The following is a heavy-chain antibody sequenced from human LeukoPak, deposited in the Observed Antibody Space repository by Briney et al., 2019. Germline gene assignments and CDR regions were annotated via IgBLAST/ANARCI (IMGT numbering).Heavy chain of an antibody. Sequence: ASVKVSCKASGGTFSNYAISWVRQAPGQGLEWMGGIIPIFGTANYAQNFQGRVTITADESTSTAYMELSSLRSEDTAVYYCAKAEHLELKEHFDYWGQGTLVTVSS. D-gene: IGHD2-21*01. CDR1: GGTFSNYA. J-gene: IGHJ4*02. CDR2: IIPIFGTA. V-gene: IGHV1-69*13. CDR3: AKAEHLELKEHFDY.